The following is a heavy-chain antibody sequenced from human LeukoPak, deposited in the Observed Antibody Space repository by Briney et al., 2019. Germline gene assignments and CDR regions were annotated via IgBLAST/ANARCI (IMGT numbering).Heavy chain of an antibody. CDR3: ARGLGNRDVWGSYRPTDNWFDP. J-gene: IGHJ5*02. D-gene: IGHD3-16*02. Sequence: ASVKVSCKASGYTFTSYDINWVRQATGQGLEWMGWMNPNSGNTGYAQKFQGRVTMTRNASISTAYMELSSLRSEDTAVYCCARGLGNRDVWGSYRPTDNWFDPWGQGTLVTVSS. V-gene: IGHV1-8*01. CDR1: GYTFTSYD. CDR2: MNPNSGNT.